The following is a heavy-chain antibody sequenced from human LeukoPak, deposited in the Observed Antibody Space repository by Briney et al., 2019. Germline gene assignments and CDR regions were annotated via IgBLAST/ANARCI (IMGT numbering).Heavy chain of an antibody. Sequence: PGGPLRLSCAASGFSFSTYAMHWVRQAPGKGLEWVAVISYDETNKYYTDSVQGRFTISRDNSKNTLYLQMNSLRAEDTALYYCARRWYFDLWGRGTLVTVSS. CDR2: ISYDETNK. V-gene: IGHV3-30*04. CDR1: GFSFSTYA. J-gene: IGHJ2*01. CDR3: ARRWYFDL.